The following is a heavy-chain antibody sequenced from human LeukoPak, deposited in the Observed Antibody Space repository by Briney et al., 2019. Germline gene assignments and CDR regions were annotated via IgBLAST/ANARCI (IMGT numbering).Heavy chain of an antibody. CDR2: INPNSGAT. CDR3: ARDAQFIVVVPAAKLNYMDV. V-gene: IGHV1-2*02. D-gene: IGHD2-2*01. Sequence: RASVKVSCKASGYIFTGYYIHWVRQAPGQGLEWMGWINPNSGATNYAQKFQGRVIMTRDTSISTAYMEVRRLRSDDTAVYYCARDAQFIVVVPAAKLNYMDVWGKGTTVTVSS. CDR1: GYIFTGYY. J-gene: IGHJ6*03.